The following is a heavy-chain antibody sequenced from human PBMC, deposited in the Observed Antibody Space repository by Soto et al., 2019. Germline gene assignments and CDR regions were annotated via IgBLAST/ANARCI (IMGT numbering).Heavy chain of an antibody. D-gene: IGHD1-26*01. Sequence: QVQLVQSGAEVKKPGASVKVSCKASGYTFTSYGISWVRQAPGQGLEWMGWINAYNGNTKYAQKLQGRAIMTTDTATSTAYMARRSFRSDVTVVYYWASDAAVGLFDCCGQGTLVTVSS. CDR2: INAYNGNT. V-gene: IGHV1-18*01. J-gene: IGHJ4*02. CDR3: ASDAAVGLFDC. CDR1: GYTFTSYG.